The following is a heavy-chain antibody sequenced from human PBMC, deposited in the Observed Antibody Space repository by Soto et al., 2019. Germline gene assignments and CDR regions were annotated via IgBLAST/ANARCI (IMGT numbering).Heavy chain of an antibody. CDR2: ISAYNGNT. V-gene: IGHV1-18*01. CDR1: GYTFTSYG. CDR3: ASRAAAGTGTLNWFDP. J-gene: IGHJ5*02. D-gene: IGHD6-13*01. Sequence: ASVKVSCKASGYTFTSYGISWVRQAPGQGLEWMGWISAYNGNTNYAQKLQGRVTMTTDTSTSTAYMELRSLRSDDTAVYYCASRAAAGTGTLNWFDPWGQGTLVTVSS.